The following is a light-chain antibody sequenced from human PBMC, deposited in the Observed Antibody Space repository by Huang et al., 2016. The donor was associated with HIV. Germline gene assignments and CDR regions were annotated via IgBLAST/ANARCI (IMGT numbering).Light chain of an antibody. CDR2: DAS. V-gene: IGKV3-11*01. Sequence: EIVLTQSPATLSLSPGERATLSCRASQSVSSYFAWYQQKPGQAPRLLIYDASNRATGIPARFSGSGSGTDFTLTISSLEPEDFAVYYCQQRSNWSFAFGPGTKVDIK. CDR3: QQRSNWSFA. J-gene: IGKJ3*01. CDR1: QSVSSY.